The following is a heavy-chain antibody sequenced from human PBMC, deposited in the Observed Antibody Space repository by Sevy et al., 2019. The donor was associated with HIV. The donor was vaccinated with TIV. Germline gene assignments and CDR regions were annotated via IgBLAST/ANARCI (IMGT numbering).Heavy chain of an antibody. Sequence: GGSLRLSCAASGFTFSDYSMHWVRQAPGKGLEWVATISYDGSNKHYADSVKGRFTLSRDNAKNSLFLQMNSLRAEDTAVYYCALERRCSNVAEYFQNWGQGTLVTVSS. CDR2: ISYDGSNK. J-gene: IGHJ1*01. CDR3: ALERRCSNVAEYFQN. CDR1: GFTFSDYS. D-gene: IGHD1-1*01. V-gene: IGHV3-30-3*01.